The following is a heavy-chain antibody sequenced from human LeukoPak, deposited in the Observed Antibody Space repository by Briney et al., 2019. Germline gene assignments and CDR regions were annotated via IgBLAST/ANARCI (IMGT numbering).Heavy chain of an antibody. V-gene: IGHV1-18*01. CDR1: GYTFTIYG. CDR2: ISAYNGNT. Sequence: ASVKVSCKASGYTFTIYGISWVRQAPGQGLELMGWISAYNGNTNYAQKLQGRVTMTTDTSTSTAYMELRSLRSDDTAVYYCAIGYYDILTGYYTTSLGYFDYWGQGTLVTVSS. D-gene: IGHD3-9*01. CDR3: AIGYYDILTGYYTTSLGYFDY. J-gene: IGHJ4*02.